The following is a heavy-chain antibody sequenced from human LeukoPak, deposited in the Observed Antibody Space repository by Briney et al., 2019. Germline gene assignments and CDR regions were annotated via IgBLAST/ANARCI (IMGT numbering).Heavy chain of an antibody. J-gene: IGHJ2*01. Sequence: SETLSLTCAVSGGSISSSNWWCWGRQPPGKGLGWIGEIYHSGSTNYNPSLKSRVTISVDKSKNQFSLKLSSVTAADTAVYYCARSGYSSSWYYSYFDLWGRGTLVTVSS. CDR1: GGSISSSNW. CDR3: ARSGYSSSWYYSYFDL. V-gene: IGHV4-4*02. CDR2: IYHSGST. D-gene: IGHD6-13*01.